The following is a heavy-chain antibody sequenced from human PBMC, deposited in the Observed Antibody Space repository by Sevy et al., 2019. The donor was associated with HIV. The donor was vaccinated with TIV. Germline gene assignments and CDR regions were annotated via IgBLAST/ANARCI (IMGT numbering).Heavy chain of an antibody. CDR3: ATTKDYYDSSGYPFDY. Sequence: ASVKVSCKVSGYTLNEFSMHWMRQAPGKGLEWMTTFDPEDGDPEDGKTIYAQKFLGRVTVTEDTSKDTAYMELSSLRSEDTAVYYCATTKDYYDSSGYPFDYWGQGTLLTVSS. V-gene: IGHV1-24*01. J-gene: IGHJ4*02. D-gene: IGHD3-22*01. CDR1: GYTLNEFS. CDR2: FDPEDGDPEDGKT.